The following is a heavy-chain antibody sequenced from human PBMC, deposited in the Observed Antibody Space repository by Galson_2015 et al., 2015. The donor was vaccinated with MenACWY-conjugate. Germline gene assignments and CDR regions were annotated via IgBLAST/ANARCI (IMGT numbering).Heavy chain of an antibody. Sequence: SVKVSCKASGNTFTVYYFHWVRQAPGQGLEWMGRINPNSGGGNYAQKFQGRVTMTRDTSVSTTYMELNRLTPDDTAVYYCARGPLGAAGDSFDSWGQGTLVTVS. D-gene: IGHD6-13*01. CDR1: GNTFTVYY. CDR2: INPNSGGG. V-gene: IGHV1-2*06. CDR3: ARGPLGAAGDSFDS. J-gene: IGHJ4*02.